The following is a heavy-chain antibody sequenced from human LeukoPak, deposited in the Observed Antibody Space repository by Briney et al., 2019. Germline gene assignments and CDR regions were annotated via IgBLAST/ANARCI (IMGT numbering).Heavy chain of an antibody. CDR3: AREITVTAGPHYYYYGMDV. V-gene: IGHV4-4*07. CDR1: GRSISSYY. CDR2: IYTSGST. D-gene: IGHD4-17*01. J-gene: IGHJ6*02. Sequence: SETLSLTCTVSGRSISSYYWSWLRQPAGKGLEWVGRIYTSGSTNYNPSLKSRVTMSVDPSKNQFSRKLSSVTAADTAVYYCAREITVTAGPHYYYYGMDVWGQGTPVTVSS.